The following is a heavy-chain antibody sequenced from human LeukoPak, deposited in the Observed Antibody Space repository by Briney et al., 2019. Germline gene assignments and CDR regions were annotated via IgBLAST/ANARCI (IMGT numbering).Heavy chain of an antibody. CDR3: AKEGRFGELSNYYYYYYMDV. Sequence: GGSLRLSCAASGFTFSSYDMHWVRQAPGKGLEWVALISYDGSNKYYADSVKGRFTISRDNSKNTLYLQMNSLRAEDTAVYYCAKEGRFGELSNYYYYYYMDVWGKGTTVTVSS. D-gene: IGHD3-10*01. J-gene: IGHJ6*03. V-gene: IGHV3-30*18. CDR1: GFTFSSYD. CDR2: ISYDGSNK.